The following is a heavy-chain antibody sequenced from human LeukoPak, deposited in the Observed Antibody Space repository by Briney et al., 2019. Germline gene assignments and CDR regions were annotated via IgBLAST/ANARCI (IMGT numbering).Heavy chain of an antibody. D-gene: IGHD2-15*01. Sequence: SQTLSLACAVSGGSISSGGYYWSWIRQHPGKGLEWIGYIFYSGSTYYNPSLKSRVTISVDTSKNQFSLKLSSVTAADTAMYYCARVLCSGGSCPIDYWGQGTLVTVSS. CDR2: IFYSGST. CDR1: GGSISSGGYY. CDR3: ARVLCSGGSCPIDY. J-gene: IGHJ4*02. V-gene: IGHV4-31*11.